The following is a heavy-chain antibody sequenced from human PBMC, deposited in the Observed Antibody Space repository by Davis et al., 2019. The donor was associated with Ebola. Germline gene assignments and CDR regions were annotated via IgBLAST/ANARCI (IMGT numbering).Heavy chain of an antibody. D-gene: IGHD6-13*01. CDR2: IYYSGST. CDR1: GGSISSSSYY. Sequence: GSLRLSCTVSGGSISSSSYYWGWIRQPPGKGLEWIGSIYYSGSTYYNPSLKSRVTISVDTSKNQFSLKLSSVTAADTAVYYCARGRARVDYWGQGTLVTVSS. J-gene: IGHJ4*02. V-gene: IGHV4-39*01. CDR3: ARGRARVDY.